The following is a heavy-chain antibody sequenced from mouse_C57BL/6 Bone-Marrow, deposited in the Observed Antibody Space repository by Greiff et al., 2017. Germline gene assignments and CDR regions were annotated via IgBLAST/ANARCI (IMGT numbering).Heavy chain of an antibody. D-gene: IGHD1-1*02. CDR2: ISSGGSYT. V-gene: IGHV5-6*01. Sequence: EVKLQESGGDLVKPGGSLKLSCAASGFTFSSYGMSWVRQTPDKRLEWVATISSGGSYTYYPDSVKGRFTLTRDNAKNTLYLQMSSLKSDDTAMYYCARQMWYCGSWFAYWGQGTLVTVSA. J-gene: IGHJ3*01. CDR3: ARQMWYCGSWFAY. CDR1: GFTFSSYG.